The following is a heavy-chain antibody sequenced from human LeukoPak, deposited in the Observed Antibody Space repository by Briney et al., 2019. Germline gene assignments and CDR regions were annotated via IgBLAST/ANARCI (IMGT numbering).Heavy chain of an antibody. Sequence: PGGSLRLSCAASGFTFSSYSMNWVRQAPGKGLEWVSSISSSSSYIYYADSVKGRFTISRDNAKNSLYLQMNSLRAEDTALYYCAKGGTDSSSYYYMDVWGKGTTVTVSS. V-gene: IGHV3-21*04. D-gene: IGHD3-22*01. CDR3: AKGGTDSSSYYYMDV. CDR2: ISSSSSYI. CDR1: GFTFSSYS. J-gene: IGHJ6*03.